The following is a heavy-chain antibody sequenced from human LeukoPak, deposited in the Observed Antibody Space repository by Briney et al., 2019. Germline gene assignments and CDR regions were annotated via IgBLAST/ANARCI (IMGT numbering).Heavy chain of an antibody. D-gene: IGHD6-13*01. CDR3: ARWYSSSCLDY. Sequence: GASVKVSCKASGYTFTGYYMHWVRQAPGQGLEWMGWINPNSGGTNYAQNFQGRVTMTRDTSISTAYMELSRLRSDDTAVYYCARWYSSSCLDYWGQGTLVTVSS. CDR1: GYTFTGYY. J-gene: IGHJ4*02. V-gene: IGHV1-2*02. CDR2: INPNSGGT.